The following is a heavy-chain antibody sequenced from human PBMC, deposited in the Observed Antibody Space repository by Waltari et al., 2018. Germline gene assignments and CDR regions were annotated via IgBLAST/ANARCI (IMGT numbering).Heavy chain of an antibody. V-gene: IGHV4-39*07. D-gene: IGHD6-19*01. CDR3: ARARYSSGCFDY. Sequence: QLQLQESGPGLVKPSETLSLTCTVSGGSISSSSYYWGWIRQPPGKGLEWIGSSYYSGSTYDNPSLKSRVTISVDTSKNQFSLKLSSVTAADTAVYYCARARYSSGCFDYWGQGTLVTVSS. CDR1: GGSISSSSYY. J-gene: IGHJ4*02. CDR2: SYYSGST.